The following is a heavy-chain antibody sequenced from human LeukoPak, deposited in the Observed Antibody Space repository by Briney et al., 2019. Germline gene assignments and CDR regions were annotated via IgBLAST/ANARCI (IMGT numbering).Heavy chain of an antibody. J-gene: IGHJ4*02. CDR1: GITFSNSV. D-gene: IGHD3-10*01. V-gene: IGHV3-23*01. Sequence: GGSLRLSCAASGITFSNSVMSWVRQAPGKGLEWVSGISAGGATYYADSVKGRFTISRDNSKNTPYLQMNGLRAEDTAEYYCATVRTVPRATMAGDFVYWGQGTLVTVST. CDR2: ISAGGAT. CDR3: ATVRTVPRATMAGDFVY.